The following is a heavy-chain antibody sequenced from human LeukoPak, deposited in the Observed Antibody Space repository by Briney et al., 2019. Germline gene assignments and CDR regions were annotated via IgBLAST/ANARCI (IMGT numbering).Heavy chain of an antibody. V-gene: IGHV4-30-2*01. D-gene: IGHD3-22*01. CDR2: IYHSGST. CDR3: ARDLYDSSGYDAFDI. Sequence: PSETLSLTCAVSGGSISSGGYSWSWIRQPPGKGLEWIGYIYHSGSTYYNPSLKSRVTISVDRSKNQFSLKLSSVTAADTAVYYCARDLYDSSGYDAFDIWGQGTMVTVSS. CDR1: GGSISSGGYS. J-gene: IGHJ3*02.